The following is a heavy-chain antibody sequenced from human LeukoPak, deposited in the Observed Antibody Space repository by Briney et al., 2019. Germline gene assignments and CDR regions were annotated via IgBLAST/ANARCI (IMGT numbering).Heavy chain of an antibody. D-gene: IGHD3-22*01. V-gene: IGHV4-4*07. CDR1: GGSIGSYY. Sequence: SETLSLTCTVSGGSIGSYYWNWIRQPAGKGLEWIGRIYTSGSTNYNPSLKGRVTMSVDTSKNQFSLKLSSVTAADTAVYYCARDSTMIVVEWGQGTLVTVSS. J-gene: IGHJ4*02. CDR3: ARDSTMIVVE. CDR2: IYTSGST.